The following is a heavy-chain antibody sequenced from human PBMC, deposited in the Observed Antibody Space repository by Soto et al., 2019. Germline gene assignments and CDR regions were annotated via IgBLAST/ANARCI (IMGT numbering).Heavy chain of an antibody. Sequence: QVQLVQSGAEVKKPGASVKVSCKASGYSFTSHGISWVRQAPGQGLEWMGWISGNSGDTNYAQKLQGRVTVTADTSTSTAYMELRSLRSEDTAVYSCAGMVRGSNMYYYPYIDVWGKGTTVTVAS. CDR1: GYSFTSHG. CDR3: AGMVRGSNMYYYPYIDV. V-gene: IGHV1-18*01. CDR2: ISGNSGDT. J-gene: IGHJ6*03. D-gene: IGHD3-10*01.